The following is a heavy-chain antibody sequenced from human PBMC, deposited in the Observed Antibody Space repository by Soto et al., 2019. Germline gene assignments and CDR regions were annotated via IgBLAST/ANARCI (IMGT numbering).Heavy chain of an antibody. J-gene: IGHJ4*02. CDR1: GFTFDDNA. CDR3: ARGMYFITAAGGGIDD. V-gene: IGHV3-9*01. D-gene: IGHD3-22*01. CDR2: ISWNSGTI. Sequence: EVQLVESGGGLVQPGRSLRLSCAASGFTFDDNAMHWVRQSPGKGLEWVSGISWNSGTIAYADSVKGRFTISRDNAKNHLYLQMNGLRAEDTALYYCARGMYFITAAGGGIDDWGQGTLVTVSS.